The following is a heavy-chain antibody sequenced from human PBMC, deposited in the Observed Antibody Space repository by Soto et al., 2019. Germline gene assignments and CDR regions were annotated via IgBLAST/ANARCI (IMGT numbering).Heavy chain of an antibody. CDR3: GSPRSGPSPDVGH. V-gene: IGHV1-2*02. CDR1: VFSVDTTYC. Sequence: ASVKVSCQASVFSVDTTYCIHWVRRAPGQGLEWMGSINPNSGDTNYAQNFQGRVTMTRDTSISTAYMEVSSLTSDDTAVYYCGSPRSGPSPDVGHWGHGTVVTVSS. D-gene: IGHD2-15*01. J-gene: IGHJ4*01. CDR2: INPNSGDT.